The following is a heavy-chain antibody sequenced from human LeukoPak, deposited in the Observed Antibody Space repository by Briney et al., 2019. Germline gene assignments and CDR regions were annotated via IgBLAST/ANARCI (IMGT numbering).Heavy chain of an antibody. V-gene: IGHV3-21*01. CDR1: GFTFSSYS. CDR2: ISSSSYI. Sequence: GGSLRLSCAASGFTFSSYSMNWVRQAPGKGLEWVSSISSSSYIYYADSVKGRFTISRDNAKNSLYLQMNSLRAEDTAVYYCARDLYYDSSGYYCDYWGQGTLVTVSS. J-gene: IGHJ4*02. CDR3: ARDLYYDSSGYYCDY. D-gene: IGHD3-22*01.